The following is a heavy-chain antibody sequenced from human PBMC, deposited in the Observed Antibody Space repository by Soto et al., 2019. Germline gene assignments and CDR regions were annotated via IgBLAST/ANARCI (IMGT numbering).Heavy chain of an antibody. CDR3: ARDGSGRNFFDP. Sequence: QVQVVQSGAEVKKPGASVKVSCKASGYIFSNYAIHWLRQAPGQGLEWMGWINTGNGNRKFSQKFQGRVTITRDTSASTVYMELTSLRSEDTAVYYCARDGSGRNFFDPWGQGTVVTVSS. CDR2: INTGNGNR. J-gene: IGHJ5*02. V-gene: IGHV1-3*04. D-gene: IGHD1-7*01. CDR1: GYIFSNYA.